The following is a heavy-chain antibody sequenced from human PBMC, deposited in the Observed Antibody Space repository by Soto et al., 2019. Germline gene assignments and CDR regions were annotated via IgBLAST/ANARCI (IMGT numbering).Heavy chain of an antibody. CDR3: ARVVGRNWFDP. CDR2: IKQDRSAR. J-gene: IGHJ5*02. Sequence: GGSLRLSCAASGFTFSNYWMSWGGQAPGKGLEWVATIKQDRSARYYVDSVTGRFTISRDNAENSLYLQMNTLRAEDTAVYYCARVVGRNWFDPWGQETLVTVSS. V-gene: IGHV3-7*01. CDR1: GFTFSNYW.